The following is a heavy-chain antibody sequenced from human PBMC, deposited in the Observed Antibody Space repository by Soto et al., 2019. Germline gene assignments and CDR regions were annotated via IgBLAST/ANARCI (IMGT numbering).Heavy chain of an antibody. J-gene: IGHJ4*02. V-gene: IGHV1-69*12. Sequence: QVQLVQSGAEVKKPGSSVKVSCKASGGTFSSYAISWVRQAPGQGLEWMGGIIPIFGTANYAQKFQGRVTIPADESTSTAYMELRSLRSEDTAVYYCARGSAMIVVVRGYFDYWGQGTLVTVSS. CDR1: GGTFSSYA. D-gene: IGHD3-22*01. CDR2: IIPIFGTA. CDR3: ARGSAMIVVVRGYFDY.